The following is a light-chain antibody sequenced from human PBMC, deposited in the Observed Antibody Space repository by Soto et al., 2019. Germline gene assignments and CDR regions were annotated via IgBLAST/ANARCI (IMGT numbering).Light chain of an antibody. Sequence: QLVLTQSPSASASLVASVKLTCTLSSGHSSYAIAWHQQQPEKGPRYLMKLNSDGSHSKGDGIPDRFSGSNSGAERYLTISSLQSEDEADYYCQTWGTGIQVFGGGTKLTVL. CDR3: QTWGTGIQV. CDR2: LNSDGSH. CDR1: SGHSSYA. V-gene: IGLV4-69*01. J-gene: IGLJ2*01.